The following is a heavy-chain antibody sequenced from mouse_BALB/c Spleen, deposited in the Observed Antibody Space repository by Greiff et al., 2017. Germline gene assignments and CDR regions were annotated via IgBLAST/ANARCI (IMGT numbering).Heavy chain of an antibody. Sequence: QVQLKESGPGLVAPSQSLSITCTVSGFSLTSYGVHWVRQPPGKGLEWLGVIWAGGSTNYNSALMSRLSISKDNSKSQVFLKMNSLQTDDTAMYYCARAQFIITTVARYWYFDVWGAGTTVTVSS. CDR2: IWAGGST. CDR1: GFSLTSYG. V-gene: IGHV2-9*02. J-gene: IGHJ1*01. CDR3: ARAQFIITTVARYWYFDV. D-gene: IGHD1-1*01.